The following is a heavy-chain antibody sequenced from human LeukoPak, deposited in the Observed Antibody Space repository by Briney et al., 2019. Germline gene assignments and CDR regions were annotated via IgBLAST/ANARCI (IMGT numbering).Heavy chain of an antibody. D-gene: IGHD3-10*01. CDR1: GGSISSSSYY. CDR3: ARTVSHYGSGSCYADY. J-gene: IGHJ4*02. CDR2: IYYSGST. V-gene: IGHV4-39*01. Sequence: SETLSFTCTVSGGSISSSSYYWGWIRQPPGKGLEWIGSIYYSGSTYYNPSLKSRVTISVDTSKNQFSLKLSSVTAADTAVYYCARTVSHYGSGSCYADYWGQGTLVTVSS.